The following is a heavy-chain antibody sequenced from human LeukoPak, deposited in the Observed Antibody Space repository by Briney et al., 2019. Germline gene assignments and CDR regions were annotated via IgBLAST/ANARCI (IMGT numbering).Heavy chain of an antibody. CDR2: IYYSGST. CDR1: GGSISSYY. Sequence: SETLSLTCTVSGGSISSYYWSWIRQPPGKGLEWIGYIYYSGSTNYNPSLKSRVTISVDTSKNQFSLKLSSVTAADTAVYYCVRDFTQDRRFDPWGQGTLVTVSS. D-gene: IGHD3-16*02. CDR3: VRDFTQDRRFDP. J-gene: IGHJ5*02. V-gene: IGHV4-59*12.